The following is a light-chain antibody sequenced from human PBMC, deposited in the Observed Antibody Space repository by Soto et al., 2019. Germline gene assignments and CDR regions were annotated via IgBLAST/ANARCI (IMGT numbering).Light chain of an antibody. CDR2: DVN. CDR1: SSDVGGYNY. J-gene: IGLJ2*01. Sequence: QSVLTQPASVSGSPGQSITISCAGTSSDVGGYNYVSWYQQHPGKVPRLIISDVNKRPSGVSDRFSGSKSGNTASLTISGLQAEDKADYYCASFTRSVTVVFGGGTKLTVL. CDR3: ASFTRSVTVV. V-gene: IGLV2-14*03.